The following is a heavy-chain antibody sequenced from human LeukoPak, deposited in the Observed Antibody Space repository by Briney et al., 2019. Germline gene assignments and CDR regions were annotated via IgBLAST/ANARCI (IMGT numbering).Heavy chain of an antibody. CDR1: GGSISSYY. CDR2: IYYSGST. Sequence: PSETLSLTCTVSGGSISSYYWSWIRQPPGKGLEWIGYIYYSGSTNYNPSLKSRVTISVDTSKNQFSLKLSSVTAADTAVYYCARVANWGYSYGPRYFDYWGQGTLVTVSS. D-gene: IGHD5-18*01. CDR3: ARVANWGYSYGPRYFDY. J-gene: IGHJ4*02. V-gene: IGHV4-59*01.